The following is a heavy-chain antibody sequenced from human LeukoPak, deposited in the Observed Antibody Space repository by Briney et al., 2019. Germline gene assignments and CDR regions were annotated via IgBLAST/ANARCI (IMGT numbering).Heavy chain of an antibody. CDR2: IYYSGSS. CDR1: GGSISGYH. J-gene: IGHJ6*03. Sequence: PSETLSLTCNVSGGSISGYHWSWIRQPPGRGLEWLGYIYYSGSSNYNPSLKSRVTISADTSKNQFSLKLSSVTAADTAVYYCARVPRSYYYYYYMDVWGKGTTVTVSS. V-gene: IGHV4-59*01. CDR3: ARVPRSYYYYYYMDV.